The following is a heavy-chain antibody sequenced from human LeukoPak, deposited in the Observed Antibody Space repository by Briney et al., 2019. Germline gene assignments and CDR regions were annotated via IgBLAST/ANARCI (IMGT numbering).Heavy chain of an antibody. V-gene: IGHV5-51*01. CDR1: GYSFITYW. CDR3: ARQGWIAARPAYCDN. Sequence: GESLKISCKGSGYSFITYWIGWVRQMPGKGLEWMGIIYPGDSDTRYSPSFQGQVTISADKSISTAYLQWSSLKASDTAMYYCARQGWIAARPAYCDNWGQGTLVTVSS. CDR2: IYPGDSDT. J-gene: IGHJ4*02. D-gene: IGHD6-6*01.